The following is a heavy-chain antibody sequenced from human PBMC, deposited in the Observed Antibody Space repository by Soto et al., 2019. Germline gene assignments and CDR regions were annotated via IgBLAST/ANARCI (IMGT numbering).Heavy chain of an antibody. CDR3: ERVQHPAYFDY. CDR2: TYYRSKWYS. J-gene: IGHJ4*02. V-gene: IGHV6-1*01. CDR1: GDSVSSNISS. Sequence: PSQTLSLTCVISGDSVSSNISSRSWIRQSPSRGLEWLGRTYYRSKWYSYYAQSVKSRITINPDTSKNQFSLHLSSVTPEDTAVYYCERVQHPAYFDYWGQGTPVTAPQ.